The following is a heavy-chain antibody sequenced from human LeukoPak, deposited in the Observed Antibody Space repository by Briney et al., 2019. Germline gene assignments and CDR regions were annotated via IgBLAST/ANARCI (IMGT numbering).Heavy chain of an antibody. V-gene: IGHV4-39*07. D-gene: IGHD5-18*01. J-gene: IGHJ4*02. CDR1: GGSISSSSYY. Sequence: SETLSHTCTVSGGSISSSSYYWGWIRQPPGKGLEWIGSIYYSGSTYYHPSLNSRVTISVDTSNSHFSLKLRAVTAADTAVYYCARDLNPERGYSYGFGFDYWSQASLVTASA. CDR3: ARDLNPERGYSYGFGFDY. CDR2: IYYSGST.